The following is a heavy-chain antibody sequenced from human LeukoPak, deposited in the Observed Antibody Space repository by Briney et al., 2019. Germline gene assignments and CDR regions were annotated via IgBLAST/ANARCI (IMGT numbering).Heavy chain of an antibody. Sequence: SETLSLTCTVSGGSISSSSYYWGWLRQPPGKGLEWIGSIYYSGSIYYNPSLKSRVAISVDTSKNQFSLKVGSVTAADTAVYYCARRDLKDWYFDLWGRGTLVTVSS. CDR3: ARRDLKDWYFDL. V-gene: IGHV4-39*01. J-gene: IGHJ2*01. CDR2: IYYSGSI. CDR1: GGSISSSSYY.